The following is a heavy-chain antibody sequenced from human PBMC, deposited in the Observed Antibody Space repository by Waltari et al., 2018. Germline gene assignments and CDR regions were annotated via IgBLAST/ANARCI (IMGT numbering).Heavy chain of an antibody. D-gene: IGHD3-3*01. CDR3: ARGLRFSEWSSERLSYYFHGSDV. Sequence: QVQLQQWGAGLLKPKQTLSLTCGVHGGSFDAYHWSWIRQSPAKDLEWIGEINHSGYTNYNPSLKSRRTITLDTSQNQFSLKARSVTAADTGVYYCARGLRFSEWSSERLSYYFHGSDVWGQGTAVTVSS. CDR2: INHSGYT. CDR1: GGSFDAYH. J-gene: IGHJ6*02. V-gene: IGHV4-34*01.